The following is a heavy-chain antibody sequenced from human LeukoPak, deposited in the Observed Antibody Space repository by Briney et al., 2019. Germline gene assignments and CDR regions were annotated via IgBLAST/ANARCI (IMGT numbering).Heavy chain of an antibody. CDR3: AREPGPGAPWDY. J-gene: IGHJ4*02. CDR1: GFTFSSHW. D-gene: IGHD1-14*01. Sequence: PGGSLRLSCAASGFTFSSHWMHWVRQAPGTGLVWVSRISSDGTNTNYADSVKGRFTISRDNAKNTLYLQMNSLRAEDTAVYYCAREPGPGAPWDYWGQGTLVTVSS. V-gene: IGHV3-74*01. CDR2: ISSDGTNT.